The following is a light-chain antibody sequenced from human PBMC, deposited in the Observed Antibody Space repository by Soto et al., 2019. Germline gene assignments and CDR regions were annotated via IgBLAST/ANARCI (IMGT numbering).Light chain of an antibody. Sequence: EIVLTQSPGTLSLSPGQRATLSCRASQSVSRSYLARYQHKRGQAPRLLMFGTGSRATGIPDRFSGTGSGTDFTLIINRLEPEDFAVYYCQQYSSTPHTFGQGTKVDIK. CDR1: QSVSRSY. CDR2: GTG. V-gene: IGKV3-20*01. CDR3: QQYSSTPHT. J-gene: IGKJ2*01.